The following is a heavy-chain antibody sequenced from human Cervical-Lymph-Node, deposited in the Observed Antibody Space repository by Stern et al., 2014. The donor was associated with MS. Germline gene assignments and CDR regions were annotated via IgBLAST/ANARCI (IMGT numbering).Heavy chain of an antibody. CDR1: GGTFSSYA. V-gene: IGHV1-69*01. CDR3: ARETGLQYSYYYGMDV. J-gene: IGHJ6*02. D-gene: IGHD4-11*01. CDR2: VIPIFGPA. Sequence: VQLVQSGAEVKKPGSSVKVSCKASGGTFSSYAISWVRQAPGQGLELIGGVIPIFGPANYAQKFQGRVTITADESTSTAYMELSSLRSEDTAVYYCARETGLQYSYYYGMDVWGQGTTVTVSS.